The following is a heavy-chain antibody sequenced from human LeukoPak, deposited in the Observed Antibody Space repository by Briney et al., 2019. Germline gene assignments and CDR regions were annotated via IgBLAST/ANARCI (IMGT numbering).Heavy chain of an antibody. J-gene: IGHJ6*02. CDR3: ARGIDCSSTSCYTLYYYYYYGMDV. D-gene: IGHD2-2*02. Sequence: GASVKVSCKASGYTFTSYDINWVRQATGQGLGWMGWMNPNGGNTGYAQKFQGRVTMTRNTSISTAYMELSSLRSEDTAVYYCARGIDCSSTSCYTLYYYYYYGMDVWGQGTTVTVSS. V-gene: IGHV1-8*01. CDR1: GYTFTSYD. CDR2: MNPNGGNT.